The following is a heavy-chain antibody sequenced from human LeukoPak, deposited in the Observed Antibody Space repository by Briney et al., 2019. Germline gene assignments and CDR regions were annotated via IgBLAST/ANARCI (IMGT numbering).Heavy chain of an antibody. CDR3: ARDTKRRSAFDI. CDR2: ISGSGGST. CDR1: GFTFGSYA. Sequence: GGSLRLSCAASGFTFGSYAMSWVRQAPGKGLEWVSAISGSGGSTYYADSVKGRFTISRDNSKNTLYLQMNSLRAEDTAVYYCARDTKRRSAFDIWGQGTMVTVSS. J-gene: IGHJ3*02. D-gene: IGHD1-1*01. V-gene: IGHV3-23*01.